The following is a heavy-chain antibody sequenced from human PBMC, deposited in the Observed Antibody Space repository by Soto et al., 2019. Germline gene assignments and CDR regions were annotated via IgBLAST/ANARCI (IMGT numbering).Heavy chain of an antibody. J-gene: IGHJ5*02. Sequence: GGSLRLSCVASGFNFSDHCMTRIRQAPGKGLEWVSSISSSGTTKEYADSVKGRFTISRDNAKNSLSLQMNSLRAEDTAVYYCAREGEYWFDPWGQGTLVTVSS. CDR2: ISSSGTTK. CDR1: GFNFSDHC. D-gene: IGHD3-16*01. V-gene: IGHV3-11*01. CDR3: AREGEYWFDP.